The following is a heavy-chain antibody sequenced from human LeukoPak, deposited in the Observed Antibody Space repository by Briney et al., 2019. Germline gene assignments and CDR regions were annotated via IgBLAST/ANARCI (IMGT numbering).Heavy chain of an antibody. CDR2: INTDGSST. CDR3: ASVWKGNYYDY. V-gene: IGHV3-74*01. CDR1: GFTFSSYW. Sequence: GGSLRLSCAASGFTFSSYWMHWVRQAPGKGLVWVSRINTDGSSTSYADSVKGRFTISRDNAKNTLYLQMNSLRAEDTAVYYCASVWKGNYYDYWGQGALVTVSS. D-gene: IGHD1-1*01. J-gene: IGHJ4*02.